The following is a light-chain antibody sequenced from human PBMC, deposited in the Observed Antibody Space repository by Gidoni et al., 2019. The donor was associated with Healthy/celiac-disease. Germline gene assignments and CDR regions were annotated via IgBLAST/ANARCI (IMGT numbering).Light chain of an antibody. Sequence: SYELTQPPSVSVSTGQTASITCAGDKWGEKYACWYQQKPGQAPVLVIYQDSKRPSGIPERFSGSNSGNTATLTFSGTQAMDESDYYCQAWDSSTVVFGGGTKLTVL. J-gene: IGLJ2*01. V-gene: IGLV3-1*01. CDR2: QDS. CDR1: KWGEKY. CDR3: QAWDSSTVV.